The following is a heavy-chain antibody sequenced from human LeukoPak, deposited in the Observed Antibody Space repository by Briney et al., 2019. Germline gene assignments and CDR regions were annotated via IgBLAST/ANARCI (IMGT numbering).Heavy chain of an antibody. V-gene: IGHV4-39*07. CDR2: IYYSGRT. Sequence: PSETLSLTCTVSYGSISDISYYWGWIRQPPGKGLEWIGSIYYSGRTYYNSSLKSRVTISVDTSKNQFSLKVTSVTAADTAVYYCARYYDSSGYWDDAFDIWGQGTMVTVSS. CDR3: ARYYDSSGYWDDAFDI. D-gene: IGHD3-22*01. CDR1: YGSISDISYY. J-gene: IGHJ3*02.